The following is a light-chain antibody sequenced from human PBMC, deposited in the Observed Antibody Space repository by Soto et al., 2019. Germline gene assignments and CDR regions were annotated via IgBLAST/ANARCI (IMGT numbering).Light chain of an antibody. CDR2: EVS. CDR1: SSDVGGYNY. V-gene: IGLV2-14*01. CDR3: SSYTSSTTWV. Sequence: QSALTQPASVSGSPGQSITISCTGTSSDVGGYNYVSWYQQHPGKAPKLMIYEVSNRPSGVSNHFSASKSGNTASLTISGLQAEDEADYYCSSYTSSTTWVFGGGTKVTVL. J-gene: IGLJ3*02.